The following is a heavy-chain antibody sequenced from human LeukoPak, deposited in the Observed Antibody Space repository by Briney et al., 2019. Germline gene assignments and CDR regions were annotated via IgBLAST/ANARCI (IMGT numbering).Heavy chain of an antibody. D-gene: IGHD5-18*01. CDR3: ARLRNTALIKDWTSFHFDS. CDR2: IYYSGSI. J-gene: IGHJ4*02. Sequence: PSGTLSLTCTVSGGSISSGSYYWGWIAQPPGQGLELIGSIYYSGSIYYNPSLESRVAISVDTSKNLYSLRLSSVTAADTAVYYCARLRNTALIKDWTSFHFDSWGQGTLVTVS. CDR1: GGSISSGSYY. V-gene: IGHV4-39*01.